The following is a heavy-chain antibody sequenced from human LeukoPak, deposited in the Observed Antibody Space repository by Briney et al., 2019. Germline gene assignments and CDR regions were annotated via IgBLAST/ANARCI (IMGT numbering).Heavy chain of an antibody. CDR1: GYTFTSYG. V-gene: IGHV1-18*01. D-gene: IGHD1-26*01. CDR3: ARWRQIVGATHNFDY. Sequence: GASVKVSCKASGYTFTSYGISWVRQAPGQGLEWMGWISAYNGNTNYAQKLQGRVTMTTDTSTSTAYMELRSLRSDDTAVYYCARWRQIVGATHNFDYWGQGILVTVSS. J-gene: IGHJ4*02. CDR2: ISAYNGNT.